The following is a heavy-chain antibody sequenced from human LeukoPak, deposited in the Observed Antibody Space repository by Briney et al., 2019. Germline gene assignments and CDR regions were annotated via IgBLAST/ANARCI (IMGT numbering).Heavy chain of an antibody. J-gene: IGHJ3*02. CDR3: ARDTLSLAYCGGDCYPVEGAFDI. Sequence: PSETLSLTCTVSGGSISSGGYYWSWIRQHPGKGLEWIGYIYYSGSTYYNPSLKSRVTISVDTSKNQFSLKLSSVTAADTAVYYCARDTLSLAYCGGDCYPVEGAFDIWGQGTMVTVSS. CDR1: GGSISSGGYY. CDR2: IYYSGST. D-gene: IGHD2-21*02. V-gene: IGHV4-30-4*08.